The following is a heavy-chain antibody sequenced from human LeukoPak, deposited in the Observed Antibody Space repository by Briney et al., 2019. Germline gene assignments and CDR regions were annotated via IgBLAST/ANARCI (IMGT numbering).Heavy chain of an antibody. V-gene: IGHV7-4-1*02. CDR1: GYTFTGYY. CDR2: INTNTGNP. CDR3: ARARYCIGSTCPADYYGMDV. D-gene: IGHD2/OR15-2a*01. J-gene: IGHJ6*02. Sequence: GASVKVSCKASGYTFTGYYMHWVRQAPGQGLEWMGWINTNTGNPTYAQGFTGRFVFSLDTSVSTAYVEISSLKAEDTAVYYCARARYCIGSTCPADYYGMDVWGQGTTVTVSS.